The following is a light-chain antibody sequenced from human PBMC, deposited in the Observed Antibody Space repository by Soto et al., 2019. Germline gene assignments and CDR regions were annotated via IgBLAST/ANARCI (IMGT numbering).Light chain of an antibody. CDR1: QIIRVY. CDR2: GAS. V-gene: IGKV1-39*01. CDR3: QQTYDNPPT. J-gene: IGKJ4*01. Sequence: DIQMTQSPSSLSPSVGDRVTLTCRASQIIRVYLNWYQQRSGKAPKLLIYGASNLQSGVPSRFSGGGSGTVFTLTITNLQPEDSASYYCQQTYDNPPTFGGGTTVEIK.